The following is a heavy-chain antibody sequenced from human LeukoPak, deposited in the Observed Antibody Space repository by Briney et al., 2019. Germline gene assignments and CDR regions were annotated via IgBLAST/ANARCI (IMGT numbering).Heavy chain of an antibody. Sequence: ASVKVSCKASGGTFSSYAISWVRQAPGQGLEWMGGIIPIFGTANYAQKFQGRVTITRNTSISTAYMELSSLRSEDTAVYYCARQMVIGSSDDAFDIWGQGTMVTVSS. CDR3: ARQMVIGSSDDAFDI. J-gene: IGHJ3*02. V-gene: IGHV1-69*05. CDR2: IIPIFGTA. D-gene: IGHD6-6*01. CDR1: GGTFSSYA.